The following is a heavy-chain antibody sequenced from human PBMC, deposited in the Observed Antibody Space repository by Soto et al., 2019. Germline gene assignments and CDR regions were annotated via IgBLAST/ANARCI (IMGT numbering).Heavy chain of an antibody. CDR1: GFTFSSHA. D-gene: IGHD4-17*01. J-gene: IGHJ4*02. V-gene: IGHV3-23*01. CDR3: AKDPLEDYGDLN. CDR2: ISGSAGLT. Sequence: EVQLLESGGGLVQPGGSLRLSCTASGFTFSSHAMSWVRQAPGKQLEWVSAISGSAGLTFYADSVKGRFTISRDNSKNTLYLQMNSLRAEDTAVYYCAKDPLEDYGDLNWGQGTLVTVSS.